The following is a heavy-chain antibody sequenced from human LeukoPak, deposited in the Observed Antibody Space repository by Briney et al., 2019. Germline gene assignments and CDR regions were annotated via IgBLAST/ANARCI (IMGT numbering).Heavy chain of an antibody. CDR3: ARDRPPYYYDSSGSQGVFDI. J-gene: IGHJ3*02. CDR2: IYYSGST. V-gene: IGHV4-59*01. CDR1: GGSISSYY. D-gene: IGHD3-22*01. Sequence: PSETLSLTCTVSGGSISSYYWSWIRQPPGKGLEWIGYIYYSGSTSYNPSLKSRVTISVDTSKNQFSLKLSSVTAADTAVYYCARDRPPYYYDSSGSQGVFDIWGQGTMVTVSS.